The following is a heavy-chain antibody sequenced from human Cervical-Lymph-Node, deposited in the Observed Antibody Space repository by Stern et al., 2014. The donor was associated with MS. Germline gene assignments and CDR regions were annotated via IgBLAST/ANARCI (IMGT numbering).Heavy chain of an antibody. V-gene: IGHV3-23*04. CDR1: GFTFTNFA. D-gene: IGHD2-21*02. J-gene: IGHJ4*02. CDR2: VSGSAGRT. Sequence: VQLVESGGGLVQPGGSLRLSCAASGFTFTNFAMSWVRQAPGTGLEWVSRVSGSAGRTESADSVKGRFTISRDNSKNTLYLQMRSLRAEDTAVYYCAKDASVSATSYYFDNWGQGTLVTVSS. CDR3: AKDASVSATSYYFDN.